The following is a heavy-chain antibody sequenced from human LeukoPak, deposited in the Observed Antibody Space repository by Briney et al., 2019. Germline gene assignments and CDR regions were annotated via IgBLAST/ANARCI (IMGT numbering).Heavy chain of an antibody. CDR3: ARDIPGSYVLNFDY. D-gene: IGHD1-26*01. CDR1: GFTFSDYY. J-gene: IGHJ4*02. V-gene: IGHV3-11*01. Sequence: GGSLRLSCAASGFTFSDYYMSWIRQAPGKGLEWVSYISSSGSTIYYADSVKGRFTISRDNAKDSLYLQMNSLRAEDTAVYYCARDIPGSYVLNFDYWGQGTLVTVSS. CDR2: ISSSGSTI.